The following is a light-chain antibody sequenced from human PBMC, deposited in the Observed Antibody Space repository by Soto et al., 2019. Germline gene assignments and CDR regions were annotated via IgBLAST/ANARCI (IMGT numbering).Light chain of an antibody. CDR3: SSYAGSNNVI. CDR1: SSDVGGYNY. CDR2: EVT. V-gene: IGLV2-8*01. Sequence: QSALTQHPSASGSPGQSVTISCTGTSSDVGGYNYVSWYQQHPGKAPILIIYEVTKRPSGVPDRFSGSKSGNTAFLTVSGLQDEDEAYDYCSSYAGSNNVIFGGGTKVTVL. J-gene: IGLJ2*01.